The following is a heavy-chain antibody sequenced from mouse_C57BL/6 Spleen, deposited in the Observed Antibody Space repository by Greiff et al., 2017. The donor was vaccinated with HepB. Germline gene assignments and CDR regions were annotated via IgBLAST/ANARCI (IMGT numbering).Heavy chain of an antibody. Sequence: VQLQQPGAELVRPGSSVKLSCKASGYTFTSYWMDWVKQRPGQGLEWIGKIYPSDSETHYNQKFKDKATLTVDKSSSTAYMQLSSLTSEDSAVYYCATTVGWGQGTTLTVSS. D-gene: IGHD1-1*01. V-gene: IGHV1-61*01. CDR3: ATTVG. J-gene: IGHJ2*01. CDR2: IYPSDSET. CDR1: GYTFTSYW.